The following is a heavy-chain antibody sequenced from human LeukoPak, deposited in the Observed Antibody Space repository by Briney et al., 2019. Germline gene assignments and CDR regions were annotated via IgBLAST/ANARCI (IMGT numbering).Heavy chain of an antibody. CDR3: AKALFVRRGQDAFDI. Sequence: GGSLRLSCAASGFTFSSYAMSWVGQAPGKGLEWVSAISGSGGSTYYADSVKGRFTISRDNSKNTLYLQMNSLRAEDTAVYYCAKALFVRRGQDAFDIWGQGTMVTVSS. CDR2: ISGSGGST. V-gene: IGHV3-23*01. J-gene: IGHJ3*02. CDR1: GFTFSSYA. D-gene: IGHD3-10*01.